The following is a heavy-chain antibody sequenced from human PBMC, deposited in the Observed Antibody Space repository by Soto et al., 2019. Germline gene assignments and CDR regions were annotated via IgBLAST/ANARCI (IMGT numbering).Heavy chain of an antibody. V-gene: IGHV2-5*02. CDR2: IYWDDDK. CDR3: AHRPSYCSGGSCDSGFDS. D-gene: IGHD2-15*01. J-gene: IGHJ4*02. Sequence: QITLKESGPTLVKPTQPLTLTCTFSGFSLSTSGVGVGWIRQPPGKALEWLALIYWDDDKRYSPSLKSRLTITKDTSKTQVVLTMTNMDHVDTATYYCAHRPSYCSGGSCDSGFDSWGQGTLVTVSS. CDR1: GFSLSTSGVG.